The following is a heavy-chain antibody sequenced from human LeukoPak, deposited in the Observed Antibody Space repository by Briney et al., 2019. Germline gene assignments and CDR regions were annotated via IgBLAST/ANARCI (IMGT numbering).Heavy chain of an antibody. CDR2: HIPIFGTA. CDR1: VGTFSIYA. V-gene: IGHV1-69*05. CDR3: ARDGRWLPSYYFDY. Sequence: SVKVSCKPSVGTFSIYAISCVRQAPGQGLEWMGGHIPIFGTAIYAQKLRGSVTITTDESTSTAYMELSSLRSEDTAVYYCARDGRWLPSYYFDYWGQGTLVTVSS. D-gene: IGHD5-24*01. J-gene: IGHJ4*02.